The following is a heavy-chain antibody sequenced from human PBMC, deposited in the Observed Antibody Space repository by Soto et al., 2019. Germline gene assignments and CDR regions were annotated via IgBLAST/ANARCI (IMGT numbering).Heavy chain of an antibody. CDR2: IYYTGAT. Sequence: QVQLQESGPGLVRPSETLSLTCTVSRGSISSYYWSWIRQPPGKGLEWLGYIYYTGATNYNPSLNCRVAVSVDTSKIQFSLHLSSVTAADTAVYYCATGRYYYGSEYRGQGTLVTVSS. J-gene: IGHJ4*02. V-gene: IGHV4-59*01. D-gene: IGHD3-10*01. CDR1: RGSISSYY. CDR3: ATGRYYYGSEY.